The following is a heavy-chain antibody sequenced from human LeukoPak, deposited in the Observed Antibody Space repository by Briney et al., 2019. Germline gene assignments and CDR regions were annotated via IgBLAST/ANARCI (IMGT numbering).Heavy chain of an antibody. CDR2: IKHSGST. Sequence: SETLSLTCAVYGGSFSGYYWSWIRQPPGKGLEWIGEIKHSGSTNYNPSLKSRVTISVDTSKNQFSLKLSSVTAADTAVYYCARGYSSSWYGWGKVSYFDYWGQGTLVTVSS. D-gene: IGHD6-13*01. CDR3: ARGYSSSWYGWGKVSYFDY. J-gene: IGHJ4*02. V-gene: IGHV4-34*01. CDR1: GGSFSGYY.